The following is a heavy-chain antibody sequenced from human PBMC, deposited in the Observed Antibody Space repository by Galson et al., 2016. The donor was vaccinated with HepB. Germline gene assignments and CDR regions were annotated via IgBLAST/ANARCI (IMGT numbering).Heavy chain of an antibody. J-gene: IGHJ4*02. Sequence: SLRLSCAASGFRFRTHATHWVRQAPGKGLEWVSVISYNGNKTPYGDSVRGRFTIPRDNAKNTLYLDMKNLRPDDTALYYCGRDRGDYIDYWGQGTLVTVSS. V-gene: IGHV3-30-3*01. CDR3: GRDRGDYIDY. D-gene: IGHD4-17*01. CDR1: GFRFRTHA. CDR2: ISYNGNKT.